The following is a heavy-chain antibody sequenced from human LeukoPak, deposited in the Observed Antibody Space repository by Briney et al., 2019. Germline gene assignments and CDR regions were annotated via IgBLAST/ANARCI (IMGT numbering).Heavy chain of an antibody. CDR3: ARLYYDILTAIRN. CDR2: ISYGGSNK. J-gene: IGHJ4*02. Sequence: GGSLRLSCAASGFTFSSYAMHWVRQAPGKGLEWVAVISYGGSNKYYADSVKGRFTISRDNSKNTLFLQMNSLRAEDTAVYFCARLYYDILTAIRNWGQGTLVTVSS. V-gene: IGHV3-30*14. D-gene: IGHD3-9*01. CDR1: GFTFSSYA.